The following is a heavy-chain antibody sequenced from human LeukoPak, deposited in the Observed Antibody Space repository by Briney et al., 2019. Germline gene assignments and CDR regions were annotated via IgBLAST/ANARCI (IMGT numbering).Heavy chain of an antibody. CDR2: ISGSGGST. CDR1: GFTFSNYA. CDR3: AKEGRSLQTY. Sequence: GGSLRLSCAASGFTFSNYAMSWVRQAPGKGLEWVSGISGSGGSTYYADSVKGRFTISRDNSKNTLYLQMNSLTDEDTAVYYCAKEGRSLQTYWGQGTLVTVSS. J-gene: IGHJ4*02. V-gene: IGHV3-23*01. D-gene: IGHD5-24*01.